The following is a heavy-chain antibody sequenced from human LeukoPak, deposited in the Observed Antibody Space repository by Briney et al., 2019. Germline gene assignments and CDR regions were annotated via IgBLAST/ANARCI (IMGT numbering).Heavy chain of an antibody. V-gene: IGHV3-11*01. D-gene: IGHD3-10*01. CDR1: GFTFSDYY. CDR2: ISSSGSTI. CDR3: AREVRGVMEAYYYYGMDV. Sequence: PGGSLRLSCAASGFTFSDYYMSWIRQAPGKGLEWVSYISSSGSTIYYADSVKGRFTISRDNAKNSLYLQMNSLRAEDTAVYYCAREVRGVMEAYYYYGMDVWGQGTTVTVSS. J-gene: IGHJ6*02.